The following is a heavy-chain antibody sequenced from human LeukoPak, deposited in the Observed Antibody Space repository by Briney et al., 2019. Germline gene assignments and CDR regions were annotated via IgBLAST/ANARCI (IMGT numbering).Heavy chain of an antibody. CDR1: GFTFSSYG. Sequence: GRSLRLSCAASGFTFSSYGMHWVRQAPGKGLEWVAVISYDGSNKYYADSVKGRFTISRDNSKNTLYLQMNSLRAEDTAVYYCARDEYYYDSSGYYYLYFQHWGQGTLVTVSS. V-gene: IGHV3-30*03. D-gene: IGHD3-22*01. J-gene: IGHJ1*01. CDR2: ISYDGSNK. CDR3: ARDEYYYDSSGYYYLYFQH.